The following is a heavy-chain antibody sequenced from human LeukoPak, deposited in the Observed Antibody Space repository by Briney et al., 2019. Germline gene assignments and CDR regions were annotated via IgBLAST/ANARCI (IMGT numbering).Heavy chain of an antibody. CDR2: INPAGSDT. V-gene: IGHV3-7*01. CDR3: GRFGYVAAVDL. J-gene: IGHJ4*02. Sequence: PGGSLRLSCAASGFTFNYYWMTWVRQAPGRGPEWVANINPAGSDTYYVDPVKGRFTISRDNAKNLVYLQMNSLRAEDTAVYSCGRFGYVAAVDLWGQGTLVTVSS. CDR1: GFTFNYYW. D-gene: IGHD2-15*01.